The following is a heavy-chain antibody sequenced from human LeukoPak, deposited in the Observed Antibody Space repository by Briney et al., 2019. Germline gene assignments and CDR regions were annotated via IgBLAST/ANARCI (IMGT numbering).Heavy chain of an antibody. Sequence: SVKVSCKASGGTFSNYAISWVRQAPGQGLEWMGGIIPIFGTANYAQKFRGRVTITADESTSTAYMELSSLRSEDTAVYYCARAMGYYYWFDPWGQGTLVTVSS. CDR1: GGTFSNYA. CDR2: IIPIFGTA. J-gene: IGHJ5*02. V-gene: IGHV1-69*13. D-gene: IGHD3-22*01. CDR3: ARAMGYYYWFDP.